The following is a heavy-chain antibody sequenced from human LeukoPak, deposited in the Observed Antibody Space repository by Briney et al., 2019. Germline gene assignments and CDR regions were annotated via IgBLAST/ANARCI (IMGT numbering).Heavy chain of an antibody. Sequence: KPSGTLCLTCTVSGGSISSSSYYWGWIRQSPGKGLEWIGSIFYSGSTYYNPSLKSRVTISIDTSENQFSLKLSSVTAADTAVYYCATTPALAVAGTLDPKEWGQGTLVTVSS. V-gene: IGHV4-39*01. J-gene: IGHJ4*02. CDR1: GGSISSSSYY. CDR2: IFYSGST. D-gene: IGHD6-19*01. CDR3: ATTPALAVAGTLDPKE.